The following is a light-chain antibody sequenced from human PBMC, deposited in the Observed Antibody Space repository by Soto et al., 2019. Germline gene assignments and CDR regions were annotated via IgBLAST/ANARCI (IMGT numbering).Light chain of an antibody. Sequence: QSALTQPASVSGSTGQSITISCTGTSGDVGSYNYVSWYQHHPGKGPKLMIYDVSNRPSGVSNRFSGSKSGNTASLTISGLQVEDEADYYCSSYTSSSTLDVVFGGGTKLTVL. CDR1: SGDVGSYNY. J-gene: IGLJ2*01. CDR2: DVS. CDR3: SSYTSSSTLDVV. V-gene: IGLV2-14*03.